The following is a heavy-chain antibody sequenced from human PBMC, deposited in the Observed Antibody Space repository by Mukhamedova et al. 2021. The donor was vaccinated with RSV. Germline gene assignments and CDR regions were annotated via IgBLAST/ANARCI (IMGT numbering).Heavy chain of an antibody. V-gene: IGHV4-59*02. D-gene: IGHD1-26*01. CDR1: VSSGY. J-gene: IGHJ4*02. CDR2: VLYGVTS. CDR3: ARGGARPFDF. Sequence: VSSGYWSWIRQPPGRGLEWIGYVLYGVTSNYNPSLKSRVSISVDPSNNQLSLRVTSVIAADTAVYYCARGGARPFDFWGQGSRVT.